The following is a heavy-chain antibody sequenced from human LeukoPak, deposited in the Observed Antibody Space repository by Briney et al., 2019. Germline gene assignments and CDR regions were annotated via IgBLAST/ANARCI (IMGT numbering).Heavy chain of an antibody. CDR2: INPNSGGT. CDR1: GYTFTGYY. Sequence: ASVKVSCXASGYTFTGYYMHWVRLAPGQGLEWMGWINPNSGGTNYAQKFQGRVTMTRDTSISTAYMELSRLRSDDTAVYYCASRSVPAAINFDYWGQGTLVTVSS. CDR3: ASRSVPAAINFDY. D-gene: IGHD2-2*02. J-gene: IGHJ4*02. V-gene: IGHV1-2*02.